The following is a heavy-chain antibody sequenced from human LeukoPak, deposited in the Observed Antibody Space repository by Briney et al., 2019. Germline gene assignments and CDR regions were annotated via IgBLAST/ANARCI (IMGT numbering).Heavy chain of an antibody. V-gene: IGHV3-15*07. J-gene: IGHJ4*02. CDR2: IKSKADGETA. D-gene: IGHD2-8*01. CDR3: TTVLNYYTTTGFFSRDY. Sequence: GGSLRLSCAASGFIVSSCYMYWVRQAPGKGLEWVGRIKSKADGETADYAVSVEGRFTLSRDDSKDMLFLQMNSLKIEDTALYYCTTVLNYYTTTGFFSRDYWGQGTLVTVSP. CDR1: GFIVSSCY.